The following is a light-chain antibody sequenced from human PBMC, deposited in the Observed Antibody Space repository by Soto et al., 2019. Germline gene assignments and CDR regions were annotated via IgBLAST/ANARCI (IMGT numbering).Light chain of an antibody. CDR1: QSVSSSY. CDR2: GAS. J-gene: IGKJ1*01. CDR3: QQYGSSPET. V-gene: IGKV3-20*01. Sequence: EIVLTQSPGPLSLSPGERATLSCKSSQSVSSSYLAWYQQKPGQAPRLIIYGASSRATGIPDGFSGSGSGTDFTLTISRLEPEDFAVYYCQQYGSSPETFGQGTKVDIK.